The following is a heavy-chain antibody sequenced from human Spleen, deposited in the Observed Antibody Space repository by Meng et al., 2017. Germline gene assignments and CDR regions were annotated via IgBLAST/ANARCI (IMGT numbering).Heavy chain of an antibody. V-gene: IGHV4-4*02. CDR3: ARVGSYGYLGYFDY. CDR2: IYQTGST. CDR1: GGSISSNNW. Sequence: QVQLQESGPGLVKPSGTPSLTCVVSGGSISSNNWWSWVRQPPGKGLEWIGEIYQTGSTNYNPSLKSRVTISADKSRNQFSLKLSSVTAADTAVYYCARVGSYGYLGYFDYWGQGTLVTVSS. J-gene: IGHJ4*02. D-gene: IGHD5-18*01.